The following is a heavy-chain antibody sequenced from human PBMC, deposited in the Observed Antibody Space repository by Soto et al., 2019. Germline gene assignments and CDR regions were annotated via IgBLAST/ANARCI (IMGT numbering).Heavy chain of an antibody. Sequence: KQSQTLSLTCAISGDSVSSNSAAWNWIRQSPSRGLEWLGRTYYRSKWYNDYAVSVKSRITINPDTSKNQFSLQLNSVTPEDTAVYYCARDVAYCGGDCHDAFDIWGQGTMVTVSS. CDR3: ARDVAYCGGDCHDAFDI. CDR2: TYYRSKWYN. J-gene: IGHJ3*02. V-gene: IGHV6-1*01. D-gene: IGHD2-21*02. CDR1: GDSVSSNSAA.